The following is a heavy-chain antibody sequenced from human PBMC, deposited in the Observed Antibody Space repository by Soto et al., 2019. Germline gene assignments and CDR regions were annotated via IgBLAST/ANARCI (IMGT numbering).Heavy chain of an antibody. CDR3: ARRIDPYTYYNGSGSYYNNWFDP. D-gene: IGHD3-10*01. CDR1: GGSFSGYY. V-gene: IGHV4-34*01. CDR2: INHSGST. J-gene: IGHJ5*02. Sequence: SETLSLTCAVYGGSFSGYYWSWIRQPPGKGLEWIGEINHSGSTNYNPSLKSRVTISVDTSKNQFSLKLSSVTAADTAVYYCARRIDPYTYYNGSGSYYNNWFDPWGQGTLVTVSS.